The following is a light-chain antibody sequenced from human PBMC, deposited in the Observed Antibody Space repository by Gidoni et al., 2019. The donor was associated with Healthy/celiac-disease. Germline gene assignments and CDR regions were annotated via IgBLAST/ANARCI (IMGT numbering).Light chain of an antibody. CDR2: KAS. CDR3: QQYNSYSPWS. J-gene: IGKJ2*04. Sequence: DIQMTQSPSTLSASVGDRVTITCRASQSICTWLAWYQQKPGKAPKLLNYKASTLESGVPSGFSGSGSGTEFTLTISSLQPDDCATYYCQQYNSYSPWSFGQGTKLEIK. CDR1: QSICTW. V-gene: IGKV1-5*03.